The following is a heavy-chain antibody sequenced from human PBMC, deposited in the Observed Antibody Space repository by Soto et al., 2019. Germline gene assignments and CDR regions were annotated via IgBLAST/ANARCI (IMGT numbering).Heavy chain of an antibody. CDR2: IYYSGST. CDR1: GGSFSGYY. V-gene: IGHV4-30-4*08. Sequence: PSETLSLTCAVYGGSFSGYYWSWIRQPPGKGLEWIGYIYYSGSTYYNPSLKSRVTISVDTSKNQFSLKLSSVTAADTAVYYCAREPVRDYYGMDVWGQGTTVTVSS. J-gene: IGHJ6*02. CDR3: AREPVRDYYGMDV. D-gene: IGHD2-2*01.